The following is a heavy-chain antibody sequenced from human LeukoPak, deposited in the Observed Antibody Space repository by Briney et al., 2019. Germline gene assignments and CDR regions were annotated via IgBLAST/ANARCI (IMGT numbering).Heavy chain of an antibody. V-gene: IGHV3-33*06. CDR1: GLTFSAYA. CDR3: AKDRLRGYTYGYPDY. CDR2: IWFDGSTK. D-gene: IGHD5-18*01. Sequence: GRSLRLSCATSGLTFSAYAMHWVRQAPGQGLEGVAVIWFDGSTKYYTDSVKGRFTISRDNSKNTQYLQMDSLRAEDTAVYYCAKDRLRGYTYGYPDYWGQGTLVTVSS. J-gene: IGHJ4*02.